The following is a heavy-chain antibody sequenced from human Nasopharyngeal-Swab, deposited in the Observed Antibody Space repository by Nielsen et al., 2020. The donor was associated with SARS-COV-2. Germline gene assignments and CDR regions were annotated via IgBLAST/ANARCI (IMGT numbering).Heavy chain of an antibody. J-gene: IGHJ3*02. Sequence: GKGVEWIGYIYYGGSANYIPSLKSGGSISVDTSKNQFSLNLSSVTAADTAVYFCARKRGAPLSERPYYYASSGGLDAFDIWGQGTMVTVSS. CDR3: ARKRGAPLSERPYYYASSGGLDAFDI. V-gene: IGHV4-61*10. CDR2: IYYGGSA. D-gene: IGHD3-22*01.